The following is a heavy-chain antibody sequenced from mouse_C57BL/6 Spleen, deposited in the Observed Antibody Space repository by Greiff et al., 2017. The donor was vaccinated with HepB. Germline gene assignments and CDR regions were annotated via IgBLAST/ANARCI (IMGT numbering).Heavy chain of an antibody. J-gene: IGHJ2*01. Sequence: QVQLQQPGAELVKPGASVKLSCKASGYTFTSYWMQWVKQRPGQGLEWIGEIDPSDSYTNYNQKFKGKATLTVDTSSSTAYMQLSSLTSEDSAVYYCARYSPGGGLDYWGQGTTLTVSS. CDR3: ARYSPGGGLDY. V-gene: IGHV1-50*01. CDR2: IDPSDSYT. CDR1: GYTFTSYW.